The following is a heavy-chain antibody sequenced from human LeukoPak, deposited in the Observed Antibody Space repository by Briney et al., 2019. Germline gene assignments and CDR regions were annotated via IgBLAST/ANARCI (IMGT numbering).Heavy chain of an antibody. Sequence: GGSLRLSCEASGLILRGHAMSWVRQAPGKGLEWVSGIGDSGEIERYADSVKGRFTISRDNFRNTVYLEMRSLRPEDAAVYYCAKGYSSGWTPFDYWGQGTLVTVSS. CDR3: AKGYSSGWTPFDY. J-gene: IGHJ4*02. CDR2: IGDSGEIE. V-gene: IGHV3-23*01. D-gene: IGHD6-19*01. CDR1: GLILRGHA.